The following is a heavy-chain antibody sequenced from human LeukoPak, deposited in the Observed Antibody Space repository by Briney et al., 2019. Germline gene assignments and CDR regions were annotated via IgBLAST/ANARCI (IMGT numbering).Heavy chain of an antibody. CDR2: IYYSGST. CDR1: GGSISSYY. CDR3: ARNDLPIAAAGTAVDY. Sequence: SETLSLTCTVSGGSISSYYWSWIRQPPGKGLEWIGSIYYSGSTNYIPSLKSRVTISVDTSKNQFSLKLSSVTAADTAVYYCARNDLPIAAAGTAVDYWGQGTLVTVSS. D-gene: IGHD6-13*01. J-gene: IGHJ4*02. V-gene: IGHV4-59*08.